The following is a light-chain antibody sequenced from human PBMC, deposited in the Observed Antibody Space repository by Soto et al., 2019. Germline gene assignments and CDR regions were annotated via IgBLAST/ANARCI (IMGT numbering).Light chain of an antibody. Sequence: ETGLTQSPVTLSLSPGERATLSCRASQSVGSYLAWYQQKPGQAPRLLIYDASSRAPGVPARFSGSGSGTDFTLTISSLEPEDFAVYYCQQYGYSPITFGQGTRLEIK. V-gene: IGKV3-11*01. J-gene: IGKJ5*01. CDR1: QSVGSY. CDR3: QQYGYSPIT. CDR2: DAS.